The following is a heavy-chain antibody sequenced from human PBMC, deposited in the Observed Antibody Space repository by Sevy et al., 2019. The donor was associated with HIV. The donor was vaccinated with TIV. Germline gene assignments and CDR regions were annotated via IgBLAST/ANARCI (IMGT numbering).Heavy chain of an antibody. CDR1: GFTFSSYG. Sequence: GGSLRLSCRASGFTFSSYGIHWVRQPPGKGLEWVAYIRFDGSIIWYRDSVKGRLTISRDNSKNTVDLQMNSLTLEDTGVYHCAKSYGDHGDFDYWGQGTLVTVSS. J-gene: IGHJ4*02. CDR2: IRFDGSII. V-gene: IGHV3-30*02. D-gene: IGHD4-17*01. CDR3: AKSYGDHGDFDY.